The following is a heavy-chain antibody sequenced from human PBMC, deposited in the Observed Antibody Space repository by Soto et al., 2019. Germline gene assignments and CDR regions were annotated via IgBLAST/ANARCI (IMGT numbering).Heavy chain of an antibody. J-gene: IGHJ3*02. CDR2: INSDGSST. CDR1: GFTFSSYW. D-gene: IGHD3-16*01. Sequence: LRLSCAASGFTFSSYWMHWVRQAPGKGLVWVSRINSDGSSTSYADSVKGRFTISRDNAKNTLYLQMNSLRAEDTAVYYCARWGIYEEGAFDIWGQGTMVTVSS. CDR3: ARWGIYEEGAFDI. V-gene: IGHV3-74*01.